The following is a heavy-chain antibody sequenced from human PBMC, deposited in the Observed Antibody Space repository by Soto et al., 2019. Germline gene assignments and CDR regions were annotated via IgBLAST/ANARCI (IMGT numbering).Heavy chain of an antibody. CDR3: ARGLPYGSGSYYGRNFFDY. D-gene: IGHD3-10*01. V-gene: IGHV4-59*01. Sequence: SETLSLTCTVSGGSISSYYWSWIRQPPGKGLEWIGYIYYSGSTNYNPSLKSRVTISVDTSKNQFSLKLSSVTAADTAVYYCARGLPYGSGSYYGRNFFDYWGQGTLVTVSS. CDR2: IYYSGST. CDR1: GGSISSYY. J-gene: IGHJ4*02.